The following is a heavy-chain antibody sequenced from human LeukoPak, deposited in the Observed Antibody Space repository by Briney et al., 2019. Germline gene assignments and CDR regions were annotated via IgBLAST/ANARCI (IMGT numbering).Heavy chain of an antibody. CDR2: IYNSGNT. D-gene: IGHD3-22*01. Sequence: SETLSLTCTVSGDSITRDYWSWIRQPAGKGLEWIGRIYNSGNTNYSPSLESRVTMSTDTSKNQFSLKLTSVTAADTAVYYCARGSFDSSGYYVFDYWGQGTLVTVSS. CDR1: GDSITRDY. CDR3: ARGSFDSSGYYVFDY. J-gene: IGHJ4*02. V-gene: IGHV4-4*07.